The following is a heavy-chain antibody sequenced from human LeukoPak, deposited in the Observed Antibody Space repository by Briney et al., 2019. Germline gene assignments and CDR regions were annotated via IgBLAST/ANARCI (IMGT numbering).Heavy chain of an antibody. J-gene: IGHJ4*02. D-gene: IGHD4-17*01. CDR2: ISSSTSYI. CDR3: ARAGGSTVSHSDY. Sequence: GGSLRLSCAASGFTFSSYSMNWIRQAPGKGLEWVSSISSSTSYIFYADSVKGRFTISKDNAKNSLYLQMNSLRAEDTAVYYCARAGGSTVSHSDYWGQGTLVTVSS. CDR1: GFTFSSYS. V-gene: IGHV3-21*01.